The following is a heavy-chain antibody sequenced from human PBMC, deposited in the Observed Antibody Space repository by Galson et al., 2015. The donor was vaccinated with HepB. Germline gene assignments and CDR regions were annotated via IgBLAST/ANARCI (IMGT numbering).Heavy chain of an antibody. CDR2: IWYDGDPK. CDR3: AGGPPRERDIWSLHYTRPAF. D-gene: IGHD3-3*01. CDR1: GFTFSNYG. V-gene: IGHV3-33*01. J-gene: IGHJ4*02. Sequence: LRLSCAASGFTFSNYGMHWVRQAPGKGLEWVAVIWYDGDPKYYADSVKGRFTVSRDTSKSTLYLQMNSLRVGGTAVYYCAGGPPRERDIWSLHYTRPAFWGQGTLVTVSS.